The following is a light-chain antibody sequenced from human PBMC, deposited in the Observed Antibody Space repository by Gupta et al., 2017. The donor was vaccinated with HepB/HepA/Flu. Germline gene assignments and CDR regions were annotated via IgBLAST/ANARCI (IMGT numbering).Light chain of an antibody. CDR3: AAWDASLKRYV. CDR1: SSNIGSKT. Sequence: QSVLTQPPSASGTPGQRVTMSCSGSSSNIGSKTVSWYQQLPRTAPKLPIYDNNQRPSGVPDRFSGSKSGTSASLAISGLQSGDEADYFCAAWDASLKRYVFGTGTKVTVL. CDR2: DNN. V-gene: IGLV1-44*01. J-gene: IGLJ1*01.